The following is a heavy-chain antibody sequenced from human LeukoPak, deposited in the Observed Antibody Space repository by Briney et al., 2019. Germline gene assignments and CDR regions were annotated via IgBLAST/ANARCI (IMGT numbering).Heavy chain of an antibody. D-gene: IGHD1-7*01. Sequence: ASVKVSCKASGGTFSSYAISWVRQAPGQGLEWMGGIIPIFGTANYAQKFQGRVTITTDESTSTAYMELSSLGSEDTAVYYCITGTPALYFDYWGQGTLVTVSS. CDR3: ITGTPALYFDY. J-gene: IGHJ4*02. V-gene: IGHV1-69*05. CDR1: GGTFSSYA. CDR2: IIPIFGTA.